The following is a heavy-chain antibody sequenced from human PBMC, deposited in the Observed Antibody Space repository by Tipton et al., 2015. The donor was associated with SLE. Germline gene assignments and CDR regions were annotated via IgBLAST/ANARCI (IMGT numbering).Heavy chain of an antibody. CDR3: ARVRGRGYFQH. CDR2: IYYSGST. J-gene: IGHJ1*01. V-gene: IGHV4-59*01. D-gene: IGHD3-10*01. Sequence: TLSLTCTVSGGSISSYYWSWIRQPPGKGLEWIGYIYYSGSTNYNPSLKSRVTISVDTSKNQFSLKLSSVTAADTAVYYWARVRGRGYFQHWGQGTLVTASS. CDR1: GGSISSYY.